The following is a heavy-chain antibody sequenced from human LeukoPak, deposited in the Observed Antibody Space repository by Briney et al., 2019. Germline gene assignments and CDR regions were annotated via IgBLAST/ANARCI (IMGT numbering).Heavy chain of an antibody. CDR2: ISGSGGST. Sequence: GGTLRLSCAASGFTFSSYGMSWVRQAPGKGLEWVSAISGSGGSTYYADSVKGRFTISRDNSKNTLYLQMNSLRAEDTAVYYCAKARDGYNSLMMNWGQGTLVTVSS. J-gene: IGHJ4*02. CDR1: GFTFSSYG. D-gene: IGHD5-24*01. CDR3: AKARDGYNSLMMN. V-gene: IGHV3-23*01.